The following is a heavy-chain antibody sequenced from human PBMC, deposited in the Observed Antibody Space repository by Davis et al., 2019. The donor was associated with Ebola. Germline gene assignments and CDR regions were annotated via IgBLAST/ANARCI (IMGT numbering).Heavy chain of an antibody. Sequence: GESLKISCAASGFTFSSYWMHWVRQTPGTGLVWVSNINGDATITNYADSVKGRFTISRDNAKNTLYLQMNSLRVEDEGLYFCARVATDWFDPWGQGTLVTVSS. CDR1: GFTFSSYW. J-gene: IGHJ5*02. V-gene: IGHV3-74*01. CDR2: INGDATIT. CDR3: ARVATDWFDP.